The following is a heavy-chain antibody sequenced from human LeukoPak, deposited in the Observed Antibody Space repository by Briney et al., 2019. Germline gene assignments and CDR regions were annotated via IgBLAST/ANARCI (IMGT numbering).Heavy chain of an antibody. CDR3: AGDTHCSSTSCYNAFDI. D-gene: IGHD2-2*02. V-gene: IGHV3-21*01. J-gene: IGHJ3*02. Sequence: MSGGSLRLSCAASGFTFSSYSMNWVRQAPGKGLEWVSSISSSSTYIYYADSLKGRFTISRDNAKNSLSLQMNSLRAEDTAVYYCAGDTHCSSTSCYNAFDIWGQGTMVTVSS. CDR1: GFTFSSYS. CDR2: ISSSSTYI.